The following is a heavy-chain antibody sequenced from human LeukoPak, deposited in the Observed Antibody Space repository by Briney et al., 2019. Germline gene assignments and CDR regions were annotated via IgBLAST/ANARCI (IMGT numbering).Heavy chain of an antibody. CDR3: AKAGGIAALDAFNI. CDR1: GFTFTDYG. CDR2: IRFDGSDK. D-gene: IGHD6-13*01. J-gene: IGHJ3*02. V-gene: IGHV3-30*02. Sequence: GGSRRLSCAASGFTFTDYGMHWVRQAPGKGLEWVAFIRFDGSDKQYADSVKGRFTISRDNSKNTLYLHMNSLRAEDTAVYYCAKAGGIAALDAFNIWGQGTMVTVSS.